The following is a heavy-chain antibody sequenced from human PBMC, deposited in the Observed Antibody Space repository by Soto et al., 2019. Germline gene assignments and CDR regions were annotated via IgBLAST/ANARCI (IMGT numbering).Heavy chain of an antibody. D-gene: IGHD1-26*01. J-gene: IGHJ4*02. CDR3: ARGLGGSYFPFDY. CDR2: SVPMLRTP. CDR1: GGSFSDYA. V-gene: IGHV1-69*11. Sequence: QVQLVQSGAEVKKPGSSVKVSCKASGGSFSDYAINWVRQAPGTGLEWMGGSVPMLRTPNYARKFQGRVTITADEYTSTGSMELTSMTSDAKDVYYCARGLGGSYFPFDYWGQGTLVTVSS.